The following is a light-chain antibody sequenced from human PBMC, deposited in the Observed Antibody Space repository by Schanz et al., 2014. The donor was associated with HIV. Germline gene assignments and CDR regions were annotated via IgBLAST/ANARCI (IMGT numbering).Light chain of an antibody. CDR1: QGIGSY. V-gene: IGKV1-12*01. J-gene: IGKJ4*01. CDR2: GAS. CDR3: QQSDYFPLT. Sequence: DIQMTQSPSSVSASVGDRVTITCRASQGIGSYLAWYQQKPGKAPKLLIYGASTLQSGVPSRFSGSGSGANFTLTISGLRPEDFATYYCQQSDYFPLTFGGGTKVEIK.